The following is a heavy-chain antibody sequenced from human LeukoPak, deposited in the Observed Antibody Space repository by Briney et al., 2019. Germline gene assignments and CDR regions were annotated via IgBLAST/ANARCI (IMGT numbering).Heavy chain of an antibody. CDR1: GYTFTSYY. J-gene: IGHJ4*02. V-gene: IGHV1-46*01. CDR3: ERVLVRGSYYHPYFDY. D-gene: IGHD1-26*01. Sequence: ASVKVSCKASGYTFTSYYMHWVRQAPGQGLEWMGIINPSGGSTSYAQEFQGRVTMTRDTSTSTVYMELSSLRSEDTAVYYCERVLVRGSYYHPYFDYWGQGTLVTVSS. CDR2: INPSGGST.